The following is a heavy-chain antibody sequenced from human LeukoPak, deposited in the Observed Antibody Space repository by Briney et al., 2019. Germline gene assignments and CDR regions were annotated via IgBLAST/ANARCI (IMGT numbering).Heavy chain of an antibody. CDR3: ARDPEDCSGGSCYFYFDY. CDR1: GYTFTGYY. D-gene: IGHD2-15*01. Sequence: ASVKVSCKASGYTFTGYYIHWVRQAPGQGLEWMGWINRNSGGTNYAQKFQGRVTMTRDTSISTAYMELSSLRSDDTALYYCARDPEDCSGGSCYFYFDYWGQGTLVTVSS. V-gene: IGHV1-2*02. CDR2: INRNSGGT. J-gene: IGHJ4*02.